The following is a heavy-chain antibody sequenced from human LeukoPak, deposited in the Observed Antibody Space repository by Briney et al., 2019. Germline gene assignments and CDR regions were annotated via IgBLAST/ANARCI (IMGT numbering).Heavy chain of an antibody. Sequence: PGESLKISCKGSGYSFTSYWIGWVRQMPGKGLEWMGIIYPGDSDTRYSPSFQGQVTISADKSISTAYLQWSSLKASDTAMYYCARVPFVSYSSSWYYFDYWGQGTLVTVSS. CDR1: GYSFTSYW. CDR3: ARVPFVSYSSSWYYFDY. CDR2: IYPGDSDT. D-gene: IGHD6-13*01. J-gene: IGHJ4*02. V-gene: IGHV5-51*01.